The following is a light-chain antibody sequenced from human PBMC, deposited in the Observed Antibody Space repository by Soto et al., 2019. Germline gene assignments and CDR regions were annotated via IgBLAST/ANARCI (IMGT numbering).Light chain of an antibody. J-gene: IGKJ1*01. V-gene: IGKV3-11*01. Sequence: EPVFTQSPVTLSLSPGERATLSCRASQSVSTSLAWYQQKPGQAPRLLIYDASDRPPGVPARFSGSGSGTDLTINIGSLEPEDCEVDDGRQRSNWPQTFSQGTKGDIK. CDR2: DAS. CDR3: RQRSNWPQT. CDR1: QSVSTS.